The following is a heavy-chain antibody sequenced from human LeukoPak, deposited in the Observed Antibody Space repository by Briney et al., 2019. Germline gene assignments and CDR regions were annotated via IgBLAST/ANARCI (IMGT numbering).Heavy chain of an antibody. CDR1: GFTFSTYA. D-gene: IGHD5-18*01. J-gene: IGHJ4*02. Sequence: PGGSLRLSCAASGFTFSTYAIHWVRQAPGKGLERVAVISYDGNNKYYADSVKGRFTISRDNSKNTLYLQVNSLRAEDTAVYYCARPQGGRQLWLHFDYWGRGTLVTVSS. V-gene: IGHV3-30-3*01. CDR2: ISYDGNNK. CDR3: ARPQGGRQLWLHFDY.